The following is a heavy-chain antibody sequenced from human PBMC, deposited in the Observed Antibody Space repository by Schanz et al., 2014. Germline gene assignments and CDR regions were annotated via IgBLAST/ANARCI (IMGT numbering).Heavy chain of an antibody. D-gene: IGHD2-8*02. CDR3: ARDSRYCTGVDCKGDAFDL. V-gene: IGHV3-7*01. J-gene: IGHJ3*01. CDR2: IKEDGSKK. Sequence: EVQLVESGGGLVQPGGSLRLSCAASGFTFSDHYMEWVRQAPGKGLEWVANIKEDGSKKYYVDSVRGRFTISRDNAKNSLYLQLNSLTAEDTAVYHCARDSRYCTGVDCKGDAFDLWGQGTLVTVSS. CDR1: GFTFSDHY.